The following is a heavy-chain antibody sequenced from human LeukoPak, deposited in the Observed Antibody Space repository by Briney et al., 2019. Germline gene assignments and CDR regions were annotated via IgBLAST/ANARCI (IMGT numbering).Heavy chain of an antibody. Sequence: HAGGSLRLSCEVSGFTFSTYGMSWVRQAPGKGLEWVSAITGSGGRTYYADSVKGWFTISRDNSRDRLYLETNSLRAEDTAVYYCARDRMGAIMYFDVWGRGTLVTVSS. CDR1: GFTFSTYG. D-gene: IGHD3-10*01. CDR2: ITGSGGRT. J-gene: IGHJ2*01. CDR3: ARDRMGAIMYFDV. V-gene: IGHV3-23*01.